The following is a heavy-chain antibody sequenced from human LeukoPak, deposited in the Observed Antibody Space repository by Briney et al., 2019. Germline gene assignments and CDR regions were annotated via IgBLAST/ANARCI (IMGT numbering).Heavy chain of an antibody. V-gene: IGHV3-7*01. CDR2: IKQDGGER. Sequence: GGSLRLSCAASGFTFSRYCMSWVRQAPGKGLEWVANIKQDGGERHYVDSVKGRFTISRDNAKNSLYLQMNSLRAEDTAVYYCARDRYFSYWGQGTLVTVSS. D-gene: IGHD3-3*01. J-gene: IGHJ4*02. CDR1: GFTFSRYC. CDR3: ARDRYFSY.